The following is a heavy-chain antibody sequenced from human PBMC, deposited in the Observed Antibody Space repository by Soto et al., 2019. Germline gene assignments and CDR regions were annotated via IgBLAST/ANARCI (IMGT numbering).Heavy chain of an antibody. J-gene: IGHJ4*02. Sequence: EVQLLESGGGLVQPGRSLRLSCAASGFTFSSYVMNWVHQAPGKGLEWVSAMSGTGGSTYYADSVKGRFTISRDNSKNTLYLQMNSLRVEDTSVFCCAKAGFSSGWSPSYFDFWGQGTPVTVSS. D-gene: IGHD6-19*01. CDR2: MSGTGGST. V-gene: IGHV3-23*01. CDR3: AKAGFSSGWSPSYFDF. CDR1: GFTFSSYV.